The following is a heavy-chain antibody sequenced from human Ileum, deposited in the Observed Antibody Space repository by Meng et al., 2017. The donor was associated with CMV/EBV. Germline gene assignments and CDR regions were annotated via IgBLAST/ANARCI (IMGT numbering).Heavy chain of an antibody. D-gene: IGHD6-6*01. CDR2: ISSDGTVT. Sequence: GGSLRLSCVGSGFTFSNYWMHWARQVPGKGLVWVSRISSDGTVTTYADSVKGRFTISRDNAKNTVYLQMNSLRAEDTAVYYCAKDLHIAAADYWGQGTLVTVSS. J-gene: IGHJ4*02. V-gene: IGHV3-74*03. CDR3: AKDLHIAAADY. CDR1: GFTFSNYW.